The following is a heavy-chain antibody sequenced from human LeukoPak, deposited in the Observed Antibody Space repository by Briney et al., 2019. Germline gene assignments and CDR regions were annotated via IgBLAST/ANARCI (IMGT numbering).Heavy chain of an antibody. D-gene: IGHD5-18*01. V-gene: IGHV3-30*02. CDR3: AKERAQYTYGPYYFDY. CDR1: GFTFSSYS. Sequence: GGSLRPSCAASGFTFSSYSMNWVRQAPGKGLEWVAFIRYDGSNKYYADSVRGRFTISRDSSKNTLYLQMSSLRAEDTAVYYCAKERAQYTYGPYYFDYWGQGTLVTVSS. CDR2: IRYDGSNK. J-gene: IGHJ4*02.